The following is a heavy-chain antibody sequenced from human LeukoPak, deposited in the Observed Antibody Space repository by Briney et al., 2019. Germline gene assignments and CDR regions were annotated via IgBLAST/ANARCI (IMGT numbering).Heavy chain of an antibody. J-gene: IGHJ3*02. CDR3: ARRSLRPGTFSSRFLVGASFDI. V-gene: IGHV4-39*01. CDR2: INDSRST. Sequence: SETLSLTCTVSGGSISSTSYFWGWIRQPPGKGLEWIGEINDSRSTNYNPSLKSRVTISVDTSKNQFSLKLSSVTAADTAVYYCARRSLRPGTFSSRFLVGASFDIWGQGTMVTVSS. CDR1: GGSISSTSYF. D-gene: IGHD1-14*01.